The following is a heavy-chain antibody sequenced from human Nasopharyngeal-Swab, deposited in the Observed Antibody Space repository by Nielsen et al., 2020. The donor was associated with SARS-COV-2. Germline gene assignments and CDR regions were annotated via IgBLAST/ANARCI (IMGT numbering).Heavy chain of an antibody. V-gene: IGHV4-4*07. J-gene: IGHJ5*02. CDR1: GGSISSYY. CDR2: IYTSGST. Sequence: SETLSLTCTVSGGSISSYYWSWIRQPAGKGLEWIGRIYTSGSTNYNPSLKSRVTMLVDTSKNQFSLRLSSLTAADTAVYYCARIELRYFDGVVSNGWFDPWGQGTLVTVSS. D-gene: IGHD3-9*01. CDR3: ARIELRYFDGVVSNGWFDP.